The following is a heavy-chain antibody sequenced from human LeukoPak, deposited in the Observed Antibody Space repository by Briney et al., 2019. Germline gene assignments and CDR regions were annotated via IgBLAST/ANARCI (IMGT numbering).Heavy chain of an antibody. V-gene: IGHV3-48*03. D-gene: IGHD3-22*01. CDR2: ISSSGSTI. J-gene: IGHJ4*02. Sequence: GGSLRLSCAASGFTFSSYEMNWVRQAPGKGLEWVSYISSSGSTIYYAYSVKRRFTITRDHTNKSQHLKMNSLRAEDTAVYYCARVPPYYYDSSGYYLDYWGQGTLVTVSS. CDR1: GFTFSSYE. CDR3: ARVPPYYYDSSGYYLDY.